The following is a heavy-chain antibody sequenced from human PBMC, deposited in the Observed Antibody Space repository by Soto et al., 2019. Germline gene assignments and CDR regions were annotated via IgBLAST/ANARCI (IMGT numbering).Heavy chain of an antibody. CDR1: GGSISSGGYY. V-gene: IGHV4-61*08. J-gene: IGHJ4*02. D-gene: IGHD3-22*01. CDR2: NYYSGST. CDR3: AIYYYDSSGYYPFDY. Sequence: PSETLSLTCTVSGGSISSGGYYWTWIRQHPGKGLEWIGYNYYSGSTNYNPSLKSRVTISVDTSKNQFSLKLSSVTAADTAVYYCAIYYYDSSGYYPFDYWGQGTLVTVSS.